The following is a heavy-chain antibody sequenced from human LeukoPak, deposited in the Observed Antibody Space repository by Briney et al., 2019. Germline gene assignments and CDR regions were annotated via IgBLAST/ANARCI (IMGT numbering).Heavy chain of an antibody. V-gene: IGHV1-69*06. D-gene: IGHD2-2*01. J-gene: IGHJ4*02. Sequence: GASVKVSCKASGGTFSSYAISWVRQAPGQGLEWMGGIIPILGTANYAQKFQGRVTITADKSTSTAYMELSSLRSEDTAVYYCASTGDQLLLGGPFDYWGQGTLVTVSS. CDR3: ASTGDQLLLGGPFDY. CDR2: IIPILGTA. CDR1: GGTFSSYA.